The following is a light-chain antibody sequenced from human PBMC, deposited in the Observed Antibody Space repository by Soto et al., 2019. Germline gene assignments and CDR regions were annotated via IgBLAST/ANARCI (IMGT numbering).Light chain of an antibody. CDR2: LNSDGSH. V-gene: IGLV4-69*01. CDR3: QTWGTGIWV. CDR1: SGHARNA. Sequence: QLVLTQSPSASASLGASVRLTCTLSSGHARNAIVWHQQQPEKGPRFLMKLNSDGSHNKGDGIPDRFSGSSSGAERYLTISSLQSEDEADYHCQTWGTGIWVFGGGTQLTVL. J-gene: IGLJ3*02.